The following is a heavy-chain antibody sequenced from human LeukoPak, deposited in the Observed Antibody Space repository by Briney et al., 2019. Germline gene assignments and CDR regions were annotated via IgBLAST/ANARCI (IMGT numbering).Heavy chain of an antibody. V-gene: IGHV1-46*01. Sequence: ASVKVSCKASGDYFSSYAISWLRQAPGQGLEWMGIINPRGGSTDYAQKFQGRVTMTSDTSTSTVYMELKSLRSEDTAVYFCARVGTTGATADNWGQGTLVTVSS. J-gene: IGHJ4*02. CDR3: ARVGTTGATADN. CDR2: INPRGGST. D-gene: IGHD4-11*01. CDR1: GDYFSSYA.